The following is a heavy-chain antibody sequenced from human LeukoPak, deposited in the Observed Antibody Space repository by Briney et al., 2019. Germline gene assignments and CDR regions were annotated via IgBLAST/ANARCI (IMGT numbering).Heavy chain of an antibody. CDR2: TKKDGSEK. CDR3: VREGYFVFDF. V-gene: IGHV3-7*01. Sequence: GGSLRLSCAASGFTFSSYWMSWVRQAPGKGLEWVANTKKDGSEKYYVDSVKGRFTISRDNAKNSLYLQMNSLRVEDTAVYYCVREGYFVFDFWGQGALVTVSS. J-gene: IGHJ4*02. D-gene: IGHD2-21*01. CDR1: GFTFSSYW.